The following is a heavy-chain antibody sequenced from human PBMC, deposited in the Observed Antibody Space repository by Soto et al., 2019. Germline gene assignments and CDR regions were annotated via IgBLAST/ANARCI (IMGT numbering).Heavy chain of an antibody. CDR2: ISKDSGRAT. CDR3: AKENWVNPDS. Sequence: PGGSLRLSCAASGIIFSDWFMSWNRQAPGKGLEWISYISKDSGRATRYADSVKGRFTISRDNAKNSLFLQMNNLTVEDTAVSYCAKENWVNPDSWGQGTLVTVSS. D-gene: IGHD7-27*01. CDR1: GIIFSDWF. V-gene: IGHV3-11*01. J-gene: IGHJ4*02.